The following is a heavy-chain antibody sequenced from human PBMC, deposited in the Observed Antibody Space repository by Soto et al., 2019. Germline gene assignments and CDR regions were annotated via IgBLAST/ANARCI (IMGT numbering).Heavy chain of an antibody. V-gene: IGHV4-61*01. Sequence: PSETLSLTCTVSGGSVRSGSYYWSWIRQPPGKGLEWIGYIYYSGSTNYNPSLKSRVTISVDTSKNQFSLKLSSVTAADTAVYYCARDLRAHSSGWYYFDYWGQGTLVTVAS. CDR2: IYYSGST. CDR3: ARDLRAHSSGWYYFDY. D-gene: IGHD6-19*01. J-gene: IGHJ4*02. CDR1: GGSVRSGSYY.